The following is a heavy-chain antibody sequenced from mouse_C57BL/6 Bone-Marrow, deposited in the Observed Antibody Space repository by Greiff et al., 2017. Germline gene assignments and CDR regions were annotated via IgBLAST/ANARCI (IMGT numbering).Heavy chain of an antibody. CDR3: ARRLTGYYFDD. CDR1: GYTFTSYW. D-gene: IGHD4-1*01. Sequence: QVQLQQPGAELVKPGASVTLSCKASGYTFTSYWMHWVKQRPGQGLEWIGMIHPNSGSTNYNEKFKSKATLTVDKSSSTAYMQLSSLTSKDSAVYYCARRLTGYYFDDWGQGTTVTVSS. CDR2: IHPNSGST. V-gene: IGHV1-64*01. J-gene: IGHJ2*01.